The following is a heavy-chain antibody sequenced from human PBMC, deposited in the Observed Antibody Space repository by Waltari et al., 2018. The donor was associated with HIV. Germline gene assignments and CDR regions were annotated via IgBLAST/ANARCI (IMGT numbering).Heavy chain of an antibody. Sequence: APGQGLEWMGWINPNSGGTNYAQKFQGRVTMTRDTSISTAYMELSRLRSDDTAVYYCARDWMGDEEVVIDYNGPTYYYYGMDVWGQGTTVTVSS. CDR2: INPNSGGT. D-gene: IGHD3-22*01. V-gene: IGHV1-2*02. J-gene: IGHJ6*02. CDR3: ARDWMGDEEVVIDYNGPTYYYYGMDV.